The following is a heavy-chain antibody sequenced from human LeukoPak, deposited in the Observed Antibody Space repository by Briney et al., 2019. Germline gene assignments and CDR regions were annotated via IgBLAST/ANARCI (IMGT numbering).Heavy chain of an antibody. Sequence: GGSLRLSCAASGFIFSDYWMAWVRQAPGKGLEWVANINEDGSDKNYVDSVKGRFTISRDNAKNSLYLQMNSLRAEDTAVYYCARESRSGSTNYYYYYMDVWGKGTTVTVSS. J-gene: IGHJ6*03. V-gene: IGHV3-7*01. D-gene: IGHD3-22*01. CDR2: INEDGSDK. CDR1: GFIFSDYW. CDR3: ARESRSGSTNYYYYYMDV.